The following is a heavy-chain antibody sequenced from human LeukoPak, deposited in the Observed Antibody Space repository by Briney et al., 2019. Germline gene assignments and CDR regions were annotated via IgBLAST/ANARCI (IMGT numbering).Heavy chain of an antibody. CDR2: IYYNRGT. Sequence: SETLSLTCTVSSDSISNSAYHWGWIRQPPGRGLEWIGTIYYNRGTYYNPSLKSRVTISVDTSKNQFSLKLSSVTAADTAVYYCARFVPYYDILTGYYARYGMDVWGQGTTVTVSS. CDR1: SDSISNSAYH. D-gene: IGHD3-9*01. CDR3: ARFVPYYDILTGYYARYGMDV. V-gene: IGHV4-39*01. J-gene: IGHJ6*02.